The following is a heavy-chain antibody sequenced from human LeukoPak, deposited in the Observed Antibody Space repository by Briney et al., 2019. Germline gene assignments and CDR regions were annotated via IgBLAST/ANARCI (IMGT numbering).Heavy chain of an antibody. Sequence: NPSQTLSLTCTVSGGSISSGGYYWSWLRQPPGKGLEGIVYIYHSGSTYYNPSLKSRVTISVDRSKNRFSLKLSSVTAADTAVYYCASSEKAQGGYGDDPAGYWGQGTLVTVSS. CDR3: ASSEKAQGGYGDDPAGY. D-gene: IGHD4-17*01. J-gene: IGHJ4*02. CDR2: IYHSGST. V-gene: IGHV4-30-2*01. CDR1: GGSISSGGYY.